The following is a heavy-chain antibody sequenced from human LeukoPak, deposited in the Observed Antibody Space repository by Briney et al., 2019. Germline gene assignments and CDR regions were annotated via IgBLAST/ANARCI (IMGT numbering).Heavy chain of an antibody. J-gene: IGHJ5*02. CDR2: ISYDGSNK. CDR1: GFTFSSYG. CDR3: AKSSKTYYDILTGYPPWFDP. V-gene: IGHV3-30*18. D-gene: IGHD3-9*01. Sequence: GGSLRLSCAASGFTFSSYGMHWVRQAPGKGLEWVAVISYDGSNKYYADSVKGRFTISRDNSKNTLYLQMNSLRAEDTAVYYCAKSSKTYYDILTGYPPWFDPWGQGTLVTVSS.